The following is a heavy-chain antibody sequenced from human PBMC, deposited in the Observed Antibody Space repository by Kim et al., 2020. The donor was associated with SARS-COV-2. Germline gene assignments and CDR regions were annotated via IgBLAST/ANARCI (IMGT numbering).Heavy chain of an antibody. CDR2: ISGSGGST. CDR1: GFTFSSYA. CDR3: AKVSMAAPGGRYLDY. V-gene: IGHV3-23*01. Sequence: GGSLRLSCAASGFTFSSYAMSWVRQAPGKGLEWVSSISGSGGSTYYVASVKGRVIISRDKSKNTLYLQMNSLRAEDTAVYYCAKVSMAAPGGRYLDYWGQGTLVTVSS. J-gene: IGHJ4*02. D-gene: IGHD6-6*01.